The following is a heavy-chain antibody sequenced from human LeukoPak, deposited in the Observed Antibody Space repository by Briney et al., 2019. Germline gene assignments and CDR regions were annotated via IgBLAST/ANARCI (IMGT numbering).Heavy chain of an antibody. CDR1: GYTFTSYG. V-gene: IGHV1-18*01. Sequence: ASVKVSCKASGYTFTSYGISWVRQAPGQGLEWMGWISAYNGNTNYAQKLQGRVTMTTDTSTSTAYMELRSLRSDDTAVYYCARAFEYYDFWSGSNPTGYYYYMDVWGKGTTVTVSS. CDR3: ARAFEYYDFWSGSNPTGYYYYMDV. J-gene: IGHJ6*03. CDR2: ISAYNGNT. D-gene: IGHD3-3*01.